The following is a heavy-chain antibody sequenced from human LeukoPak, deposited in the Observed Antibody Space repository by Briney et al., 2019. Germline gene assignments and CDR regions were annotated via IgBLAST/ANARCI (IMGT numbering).Heavy chain of an antibody. CDR1: GGSISSSSYY. CDR2: IYYSGST. J-gene: IGHJ4*02. D-gene: IGHD3-16*02. V-gene: IGHV4-39*07. Sequence: SETLSLTCTVSGGSISSSSYYWGWIRQPPGKGLEWIGSIYYSGSTYYNPSLKSRVTISVDTSKNQFSLKLSSVTAADTAVYYCARDAYDYVWGSYRYLDYWGQGTLVTVSS. CDR3: ARDAYDYVWGSYRYLDY.